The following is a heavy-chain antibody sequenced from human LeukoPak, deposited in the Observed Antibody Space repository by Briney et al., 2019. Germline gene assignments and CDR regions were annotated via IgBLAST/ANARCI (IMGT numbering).Heavy chain of an antibody. CDR2: ISGSGGST. CDR1: GFTFSSYA. CDR3: AKEGERKIGYYFDS. J-gene: IGHJ4*02. D-gene: IGHD3-16*01. V-gene: IGHV3-23*01. Sequence: GGSLRLSCAASGFTFSSYAMSWVRQAPGKGLEWVSAISGSGGSTYYADSVKGRFTISRDNSKNTLYLQINSLRPEDTALYYCAKEGERKIGYYFDSWGQGTLVTVSS.